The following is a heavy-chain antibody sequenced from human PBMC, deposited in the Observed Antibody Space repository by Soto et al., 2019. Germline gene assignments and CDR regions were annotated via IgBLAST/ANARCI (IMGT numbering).Heavy chain of an antibody. CDR1: GYTFTDYG. D-gene: IGHD1-26*01. Sequence: QVQLLQSGAEVKKPGASVRVSYKASGYTFTDYGFSWVRQAPGQGLEWMGWITPYTGNTNFAQKFQGRVTMATDRFTRTAYMDLRSLTSDDTAVYYCARDRGSGSYYLGPYFFDYWGQGTLVTVSS. CDR3: ARDRGSGSYYLGPYFFDY. J-gene: IGHJ4*02. CDR2: ITPYTGNT. V-gene: IGHV1-18*01.